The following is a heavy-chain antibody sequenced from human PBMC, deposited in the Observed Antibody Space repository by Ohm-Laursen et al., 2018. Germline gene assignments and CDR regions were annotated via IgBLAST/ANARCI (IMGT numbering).Heavy chain of an antibody. CDR1: GFTFSNYG. CDR3: AKDQMASSWSNDAFDM. CDR2: TSISGTFT. D-gene: IGHD2-2*01. J-gene: IGHJ3*02. Sequence: SLRLSCAASGFTFSNYGMSWVRQAAGKGLEWVSGTSISGTFTHYADSVRGRFTMSRDNSKNTLYLQMNSLKAEDTAVYYCAKDQMASSWSNDAFDMWGQGTMVTVSS. V-gene: IGHV3-23*05.